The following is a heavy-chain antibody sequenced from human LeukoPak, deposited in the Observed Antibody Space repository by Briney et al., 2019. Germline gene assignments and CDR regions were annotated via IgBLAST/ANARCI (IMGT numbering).Heavy chain of an antibody. J-gene: IGHJ4*02. CDR2: IYYSGST. CDR3: ARAPPHPRITIFGVVIIPEFEGDYFDY. D-gene: IGHD3-3*01. V-gene: IGHV4-31*03. Sequence: SETLSLTCTVSGGSISSGGYYWSWIRQHPGKGLEWIGYIYYSGSTYYNPSLKSRVTISVDTSKNQFSLKLSSVTAADTAVYYCARAPPHPRITIFGVVIIPEFEGDYFDYWGQGTLVTVSS. CDR1: GGSISSGGYY.